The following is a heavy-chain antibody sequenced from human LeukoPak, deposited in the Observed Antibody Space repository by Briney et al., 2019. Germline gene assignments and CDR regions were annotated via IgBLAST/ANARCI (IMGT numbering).Heavy chain of an antibody. Sequence: SETLSLTCTVSGGPISSSSYYWGWIRQPPGKGLEWIGNIYYSGSTFYNPSLKSRVTISVDTSKNQFSLKLTSVTAADTAVYYCARVRTTMVRGFTPWGQGTLVTVSS. CDR3: ARVRTTMVRGFTP. CDR1: GGPISSSSYY. D-gene: IGHD3-10*01. CDR2: IYYSGST. J-gene: IGHJ5*02. V-gene: IGHV4-39*07.